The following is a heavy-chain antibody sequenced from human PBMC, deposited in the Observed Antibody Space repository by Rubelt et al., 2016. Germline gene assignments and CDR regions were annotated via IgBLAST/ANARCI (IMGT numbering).Heavy chain of an antibody. CDR1: GFSFRNYV. V-gene: IGHV3-64D*06. CDR2: IAQNGERP. D-gene: IGHD4-23*01. Sequence: EVRLVESGGGLVQPGGSLRLSCSVSGFSFRNYVMYRVRQAPGKGLEYVSAIAQNGERPYCADSVKERCTISRDESKNTLYLQMTSLRVEDTAVDYCARDGPAYGGTHFDYWGQGTLVTVSS. J-gene: IGHJ4*02. CDR3: ARDGPAYGGTHFDY.